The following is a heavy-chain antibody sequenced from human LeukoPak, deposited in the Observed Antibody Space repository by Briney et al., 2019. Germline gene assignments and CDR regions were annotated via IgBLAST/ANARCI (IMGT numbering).Heavy chain of an antibody. D-gene: IGHD3-16*01. CDR2: IWYDGSKT. Sequence: PGRSLRLSCVASGFTFSGYGMHWVRQAPGKGLEWVAVIWYDGSKTYYADSVKGRFTISRDNSKDTLYLQMSSLRVEDTAAYCCARYLGGRNAFDIWGQGTMVTVSS. CDR1: GFTFSGYG. J-gene: IGHJ3*02. V-gene: IGHV3-33*01. CDR3: ARYLGGRNAFDI.